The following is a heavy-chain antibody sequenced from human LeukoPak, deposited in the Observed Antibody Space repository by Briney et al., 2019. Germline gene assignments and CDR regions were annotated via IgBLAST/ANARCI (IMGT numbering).Heavy chain of an antibody. J-gene: IGHJ4*02. V-gene: IGHV4-39*07. CDR1: GGSISNSSYY. CDR3: ARGVNSGYFDY. Sequence: PSETLSLTCTVSGGSISNSSYYWGWIRQPPGKGLEWIGSIYYSGSTNYNPSLKSRVTISVDTSKNQFSLKLTSVTAADTAVYYCARGVNSGYFDYCGQGTLVTVSS. CDR2: IYYSGST. D-gene: IGHD1-26*01.